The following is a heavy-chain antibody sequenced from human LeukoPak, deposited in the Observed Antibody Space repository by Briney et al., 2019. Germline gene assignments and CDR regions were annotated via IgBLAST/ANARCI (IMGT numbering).Heavy chain of an antibody. V-gene: IGHV1-2*02. Sequence: ASVTVSCKASGYTFTGYYMHWVRQAPGQGLERMGWINPNSGGTNYAQKFQGRVTMTRDTSISPAYMELSRLRSDDTAVYYCAREANIAVADMYNWFDPWGQGTLVTVSS. CDR1: GYTFTGYY. D-gene: IGHD6-19*01. CDR3: AREANIAVADMYNWFDP. CDR2: INPNSGGT. J-gene: IGHJ5*02.